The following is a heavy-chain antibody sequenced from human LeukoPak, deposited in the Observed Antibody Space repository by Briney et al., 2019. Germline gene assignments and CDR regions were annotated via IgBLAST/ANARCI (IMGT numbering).Heavy chain of an antibody. CDR2: IYYSGST. Sequence: SETLSLTCTVSGGSISSSSYYWGWMRQPPGKGLEWIGSIYYSGSTYYNPSLKSRVTISVDTSKNQFSLKLSSVTAADTAVYYCARRLRYCDAHINYWGQGTLVTVSS. J-gene: IGHJ4*02. D-gene: IGHD3-9*01. CDR1: GGSISSSSYY. CDR3: ARRLRYCDAHINY. V-gene: IGHV4-39*01.